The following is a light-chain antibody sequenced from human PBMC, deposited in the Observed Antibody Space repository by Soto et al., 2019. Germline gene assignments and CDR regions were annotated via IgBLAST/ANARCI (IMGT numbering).Light chain of an antibody. Sequence: QSALTQPASVSGSPGQSITLSCTGTSSDIGGYDYVSWYQRHPGKAPKLIIYDVNNRPSGVSNRFSGSKSGNTASLTISGLPAEDDADYYGTSYASGSSHVVFGGGTKLTVL. V-gene: IGLV2-14*01. CDR3: TSYASGSSHVV. CDR1: SSDIGGYDY. CDR2: DVN. J-gene: IGLJ2*01.